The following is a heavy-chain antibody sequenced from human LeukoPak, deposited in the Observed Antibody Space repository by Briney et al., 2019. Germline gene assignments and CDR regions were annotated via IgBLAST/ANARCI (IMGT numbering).Heavy chain of an antibody. CDR1: GITLSNYG. CDR3: AKRGIVIRAVLVVGFHKEAYFFDC. D-gene: IGHD3-16*01. CDR2: ISGSGGGT. Sequence: PGGSLRLSCAVSGITLSNYGMSWVRQAPGRGLEWVAGISGSGGGTNFADSVKGRFTISRDNPKNTLYLQMNSLRAEDTAVYFCAKRGIVIRAVLVVGFHKEAYFFDCWGQGALVTVSS. J-gene: IGHJ4*02. V-gene: IGHV3-23*01.